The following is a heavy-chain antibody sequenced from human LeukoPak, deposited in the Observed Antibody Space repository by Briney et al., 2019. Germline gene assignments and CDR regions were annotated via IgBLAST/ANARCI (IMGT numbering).Heavy chain of an antibody. J-gene: IGHJ3*02. Sequence: SETLSLTCAVSGGSFTHYYWSWIRQPPGKGLQWIGYIYSSGTTKYNPSLKSRVTISVDTSKNQFSLKLSSVTAADTAVYYCARSSGSGSYQDAFDIWGQGTMVTVSS. CDR2: IYSSGTT. D-gene: IGHD3-10*01. CDR3: ARSSGSGSYQDAFDI. CDR1: GGSFTHYY. V-gene: IGHV4-59*12.